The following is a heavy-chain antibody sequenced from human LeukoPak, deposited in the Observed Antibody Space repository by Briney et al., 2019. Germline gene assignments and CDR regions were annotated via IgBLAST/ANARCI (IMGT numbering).Heavy chain of an antibody. Sequence: PSETLSLTCTVSGGSISSSSYYWGWIRQPPGKGLEWIGSISYSGSTYYNPSLKSRVTISVDTSKNQFSLKLSSVTAADTAVYYCARRSVGWYYFDYWGQGTLVTVSS. CDR3: ARRSVGWYYFDY. CDR2: ISYSGST. CDR1: GGSISSSSYY. J-gene: IGHJ4*02. V-gene: IGHV4-39*01. D-gene: IGHD6-19*01.